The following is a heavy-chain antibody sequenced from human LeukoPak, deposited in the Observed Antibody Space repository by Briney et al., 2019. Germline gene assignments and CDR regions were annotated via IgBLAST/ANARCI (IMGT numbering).Heavy chain of an antibody. D-gene: IGHD3-22*01. CDR3: AKDGEYYDSSGYIDY. V-gene: IGHV3-30*18. CDR1: GFTFSSYG. CDR2: ISYDGSNK. J-gene: IGHJ4*02. Sequence: GGSLRLSCGAPGFTFSSYGMHWVRQAPGKGLEWVAVISYDGSNKYYADSVKGRFTISRDNSKNTLYLQMNSLRAEDTAVYYCAKDGEYYDSSGYIDYWGQGTLVTVSS.